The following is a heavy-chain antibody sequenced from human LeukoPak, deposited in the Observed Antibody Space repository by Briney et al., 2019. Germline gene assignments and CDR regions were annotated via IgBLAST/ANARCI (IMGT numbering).Heavy chain of an antibody. CDR3: AKGSCSSTSCYIGY. D-gene: IGHD2-2*02. CDR1: GFTFDDYA. J-gene: IGHJ4*02. V-gene: IGHV3-9*03. CDR2: ISWNSGSI. Sequence: GGSLRLSCAASGFTFDDYAMHWVRHAPGKGLEWVSGISWNSGSIGYADSVKGRFTISRDNAKNSLYLQMNSLRAEDMALYYCAKGSCSSTSCYIGYWGQGTLVTVSS.